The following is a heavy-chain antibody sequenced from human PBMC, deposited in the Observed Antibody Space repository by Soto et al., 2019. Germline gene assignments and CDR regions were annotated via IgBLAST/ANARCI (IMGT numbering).Heavy chain of an antibody. CDR1: GGSISSYY. CDR2: IYYSGST. V-gene: IGHV4-59*01. D-gene: IGHD3-3*01. CDR3: ARAQRITIFGVVTPPPFFDY. J-gene: IGHJ4*02. Sequence: SETLSLTCTVSGGSISSYYWSWIRQPPGKGLEWIGYIYYSGSTNYNPSLKSRVTISVDTSKNQFSLKLSSVTAADTAVYYCARAQRITIFGVVTPPPFFDYWGRGTLVTVSS.